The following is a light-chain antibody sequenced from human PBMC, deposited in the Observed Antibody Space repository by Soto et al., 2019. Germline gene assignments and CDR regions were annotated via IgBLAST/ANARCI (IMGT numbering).Light chain of an antibody. Sequence: EIVLTQSPATLSLSPGERATLSCRASQSVSSYLAWYQQKPGQAPRLLIYDASNRATGIPARFSGSWSGTDFTLTISRLAPEDFAVYYCQQRSNWPPLTFGGGTKVEIK. CDR3: QQRSNWPPLT. J-gene: IGKJ4*01. CDR1: QSVSSY. CDR2: DAS. V-gene: IGKV3-11*01.